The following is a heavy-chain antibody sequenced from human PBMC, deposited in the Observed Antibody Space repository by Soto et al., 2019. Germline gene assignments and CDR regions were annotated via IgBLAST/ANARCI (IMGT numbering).Heavy chain of an antibody. V-gene: IGHV4-30-4*01. D-gene: IGHD3-16*01. CDR3: VRGLNFDLGNDSAQRYFDS. J-gene: IGHJ4*02. CDR1: GGSIINGNYY. Sequence: PSETLSLTWTVSGGSIINGNYYWTWIRQPPGKGLEWIGHIYYSGSTLYNPSLKSRVSISLDTSKNRFSLNLSSVTAADTDGYFCVRGLNFDLGNDSAQRYFDSWGQGTLVTVSS. CDR2: IYYSGST.